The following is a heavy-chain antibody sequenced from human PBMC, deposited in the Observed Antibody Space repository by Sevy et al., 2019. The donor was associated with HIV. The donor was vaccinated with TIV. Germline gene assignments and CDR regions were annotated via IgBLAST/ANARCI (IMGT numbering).Heavy chain of an antibody. CDR2: ISWNSGSI. J-gene: IGHJ6*03. Sequence: GGSLRLSCAASGFTFDDYAMHWVRQAPGKGLEWVSGISWNSGSIGYADSVKGRFTISRDNAKNSLNLQMNTLRAEDTALYYCAKDRVVTTAAYYYYYMDVWGKGTTVTVSS. CDR1: GFTFDDYA. V-gene: IGHV3-9*01. CDR3: AKDRVVTTAAYYYYYMDV. D-gene: IGHD4-4*01.